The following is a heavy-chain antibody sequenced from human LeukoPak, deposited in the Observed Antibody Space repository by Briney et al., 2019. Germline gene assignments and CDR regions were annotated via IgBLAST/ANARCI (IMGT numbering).Heavy chain of an antibody. CDR1: GYTFTSYY. V-gene: IGHV1-46*01. Sequence: ASVKVSCKASGYTFTSYYMHWVRQAPGQGLEWMGIISPSGGSTSYAQKFQGRVTMTRDTSTSTVYMELSSLRSEDTAVYYCARDPPQGYDTSGYYANYYFDYWGQGTLVTVSS. J-gene: IGHJ4*02. CDR3: ARDPPQGYDTSGYYANYYFDY. D-gene: IGHD3-22*01. CDR2: ISPSGGST.